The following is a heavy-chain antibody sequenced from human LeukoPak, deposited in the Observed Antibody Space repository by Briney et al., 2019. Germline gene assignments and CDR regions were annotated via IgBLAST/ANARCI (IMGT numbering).Heavy chain of an antibody. CDR3: ARGLRVAVAGYYFDS. V-gene: IGHV4-4*07. CDR1: GVSIGPFF. CDR2: VSASWKS. Sequence: PSETLSLTCTLSGVSIGPFFWTWIRQSAGKGLECIGRVSASWKSYYNPSLKSRLTMSLDESKNQFSLRLNSVTAADTAVYYCARGLRVAVAGYYFDSWGQGILVTVPS. D-gene: IGHD6-19*01. J-gene: IGHJ4*02.